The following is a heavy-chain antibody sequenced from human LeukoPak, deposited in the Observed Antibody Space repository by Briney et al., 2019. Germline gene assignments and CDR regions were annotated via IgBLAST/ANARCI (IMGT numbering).Heavy chain of an antibody. J-gene: IGHJ6*02. CDR2: ISSSSSTI. D-gene: IGHD6-19*01. V-gene: IGHV3-48*04. CDR3: ARDAYSSGWYSPVDYYYYGMDV. CDR1: GFTFSSYS. Sequence: PPGGSLRLSCAASGFTFSSYSMNWVRQAPGKGLEWVSYISSSSSTIYYADSVKGRFTISRDNAKNSLYLQMNSLRAEDTAVYYCARDAYSSGWYSPVDYYYYGMDVWGQGTAVTVSS.